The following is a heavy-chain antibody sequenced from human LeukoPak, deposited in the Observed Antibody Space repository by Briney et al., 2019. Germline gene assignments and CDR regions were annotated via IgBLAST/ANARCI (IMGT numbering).Heavy chain of an antibody. CDR2: INHSGST. CDR3: ARVKLTMVRGGWFDP. D-gene: IGHD3-10*01. CDR1: GGSFSGYY. J-gene: IGHJ5*02. V-gene: IGHV4-34*01. Sequence: SETLSLTCSVYGGSFSGYYWSWIRQPPGKGLEWIGEINHSGSTNYNPSLKSRVTISVDTSKNQFSLKLSSVTAADTAVYYCARVKLTMVRGGWFDPWGQGTLVTVSS.